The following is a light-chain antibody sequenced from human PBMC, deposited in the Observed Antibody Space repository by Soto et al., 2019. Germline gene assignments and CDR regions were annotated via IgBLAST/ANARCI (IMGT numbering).Light chain of an antibody. CDR1: SSDIGAYNF. CDR3: TSWTTSTIMI. Sequence: QSVLTQPASVSGSPGQSITISCTGTSSDIGAYNFVSWYQQHPGKAPKLMLYDVNIRPSGVSNRFSGSKSGNTASLTISGLQAEDVADYYCTSWTTSTIMIFGGGTNVTV. J-gene: IGLJ2*01. CDR2: DVN. V-gene: IGLV2-14*03.